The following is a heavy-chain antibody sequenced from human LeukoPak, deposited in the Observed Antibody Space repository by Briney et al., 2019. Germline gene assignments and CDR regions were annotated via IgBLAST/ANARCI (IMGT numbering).Heavy chain of an antibody. V-gene: IGHV1-69*13. CDR1: GGTFSSYA. Sequence: GASEKVSCKASGGTFSSYAISWVRQAPGQGLEWMGGIIPIFGTANYAQKFQGRVTITADESTSTAYMELSSLRSEDTAVYYCARDRRDSSGYYYDAFDIWGQGTMVTVSS. CDR3: ARDRRDSSGYYYDAFDI. J-gene: IGHJ3*02. CDR2: IIPIFGTA. D-gene: IGHD3-22*01.